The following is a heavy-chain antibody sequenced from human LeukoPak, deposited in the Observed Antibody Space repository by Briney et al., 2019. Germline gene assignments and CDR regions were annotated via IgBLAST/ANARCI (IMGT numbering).Heavy chain of an antibody. Sequence: PGGSLRLSCAASGXTFSSYDMHWVRQATGEGLEWVSGIGSAGDTYYPASVKGRFTISRENGKKSLYLQMNSLRAGDSTVYYCARAGGSGWYAFDVWGQGTMVTVSS. CDR2: IGSAGDT. CDR1: GXTFSSYD. V-gene: IGHV3-13*04. J-gene: IGHJ3*01. D-gene: IGHD6-13*01. CDR3: ARAGGSGWYAFDV.